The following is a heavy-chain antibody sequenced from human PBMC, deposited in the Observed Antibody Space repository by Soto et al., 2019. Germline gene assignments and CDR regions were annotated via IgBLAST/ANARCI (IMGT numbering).Heavy chain of an antibody. D-gene: IGHD3-10*01. J-gene: IGHJ4*02. CDR1: GFSLTTGGVG. CDR2: IYWDDDK. V-gene: IGHV2-5*02. Sequence: QIALKESGPTLVKPKQTLTLTCTFSGFSLTTGGVGVGWIRQPPGKALEWLALIYWDDDKRYSPSLTRRLTITKDTSNKQVVLTMTNVDPTDTATYYCAHRESDREAYWGQGILVTVSS. CDR3: AHRESDREAY.